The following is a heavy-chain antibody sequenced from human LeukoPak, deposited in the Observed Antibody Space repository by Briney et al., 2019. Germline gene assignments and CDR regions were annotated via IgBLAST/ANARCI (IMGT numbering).Heavy chain of an antibody. V-gene: IGHV3-23*01. D-gene: IGHD3-3*01. CDR2: ISGSGGST. J-gene: IGHJ3*02. CDR3: AKVEGRITIFGVVIEGFDI. Sequence: GGSLRLSCAASGFTFSSYAMSWVRQAPGKGLEWVSAISGSGGSTYYADSVKGRFTISRDNSKNTLYLQMNSLRAEDTAVYYCAKVEGRITIFGVVIEGFDIWGQGTMVTVSS. CDR1: GFTFSSYA.